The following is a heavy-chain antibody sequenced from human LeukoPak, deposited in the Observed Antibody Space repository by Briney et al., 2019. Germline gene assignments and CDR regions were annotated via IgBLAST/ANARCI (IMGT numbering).Heavy chain of an antibody. V-gene: IGHV3-13*05. Sequence: GGSLRLSCAASGFTFSSYDMHWVRQATGKGLEWVSAIGTAGDPYYPGSVKGRFTISRENAKSSLYLQMNSLRAGDTAVYYCARGTENGGSLDYWGQGTLVTVSS. J-gene: IGHJ4*02. CDR2: IGTAGDP. CDR3: ARGTENGGSLDY. CDR1: GFTFSSYD. D-gene: IGHD1-1*01.